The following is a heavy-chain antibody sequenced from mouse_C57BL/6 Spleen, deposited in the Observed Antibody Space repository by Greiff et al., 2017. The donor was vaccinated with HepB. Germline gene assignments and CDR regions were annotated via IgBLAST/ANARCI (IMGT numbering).Heavy chain of an antibody. V-gene: IGHV2-6-1*01. D-gene: IGHD1-1*01. CDR2: IWSDGST. J-gene: IGHJ3*01. Sequence: VQLKQSGPGLVAPSQSLSITCTVSGFSLTSYGVHWVRQPPGKGLEWLVVIWSDGSTTYNSALKSRLSISKDNSKSQVFLKMNSLQTDDTAMYYCARHEGYYYGFAYWGQGTLVTVSA. CDR3: ARHEGYYYGFAY. CDR1: GFSLTSYG.